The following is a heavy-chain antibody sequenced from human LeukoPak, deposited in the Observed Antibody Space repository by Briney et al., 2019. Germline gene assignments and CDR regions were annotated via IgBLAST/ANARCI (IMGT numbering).Heavy chain of an antibody. V-gene: IGHV4-61*01. CDR1: GGSISSGSYY. Sequence: PSETLSLTCSVSGGSISSGSYYWSWIRQPPGKGLEWIGYVYYSGTTNYNPSLRRRVSISVDTSKNQFSLKLTFVTAADTAVYYCARGRGRDGDNLTSWGQGTLVTVSS. D-gene: IGHD5-24*01. CDR3: ARGRGRDGDNLTS. CDR2: VYYSGTT. J-gene: IGHJ4*02.